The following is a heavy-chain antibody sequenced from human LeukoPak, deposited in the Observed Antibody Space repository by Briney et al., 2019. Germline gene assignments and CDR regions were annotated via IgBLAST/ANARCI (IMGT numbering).Heavy chain of an antibody. D-gene: IGHD1-14*01. J-gene: IGHJ5*02. V-gene: IGHV1-2*02. CDR1: GYTFTSYG. CDR2: INPNSGGT. CDR3: AIAGTGGDWFDP. Sequence: ASVKVSCKASGYTFTSYGISWVRQAPGQGLEWMGWINPNSGGTNYAQKFQGRVTMTRDTSISTAYMELSRLRSDDTAVYYCAIAGTGGDWFDPWGQGTLVTVSS.